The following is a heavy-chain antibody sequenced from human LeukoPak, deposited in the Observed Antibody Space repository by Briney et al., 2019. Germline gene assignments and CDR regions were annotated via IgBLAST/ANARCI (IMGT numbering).Heavy chain of an antibody. V-gene: IGHV4-4*07. D-gene: IGHD3-22*01. CDR2: IYTSGST. CDR3: ARRHYYDSGGSFDI. Sequence: SETLSLTCTVSGGSISSYYWSWIRQPAGKGLEWIGRIYTSGSTYYNPSLKSRLTISVDTSKNQFSLKLSSVTAAGTAVYYCARRHYYDSGGSFDIWGQGTMVTVSS. CDR1: GGSISSYY. J-gene: IGHJ3*02.